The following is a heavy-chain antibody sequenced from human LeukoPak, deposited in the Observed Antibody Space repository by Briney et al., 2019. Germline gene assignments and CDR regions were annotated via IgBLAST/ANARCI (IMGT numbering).Heavy chain of an antibody. CDR2: ISGSGGYT. J-gene: IGHJ4*02. CDR3: AKDQRVSYQWELDY. Sequence: GGSLRLSCAASGFTFSSYAMSWVRQAPGKGLEWVSGISGSGGYTYYVDSVKGRFTISRDNAKNTLYLQMNSLRAEDTAVYYCAKDQRVSYQWELDYWGQGTLVTVSS. D-gene: IGHD1-26*01. V-gene: IGHV3-23*01. CDR1: GFTFSSYA.